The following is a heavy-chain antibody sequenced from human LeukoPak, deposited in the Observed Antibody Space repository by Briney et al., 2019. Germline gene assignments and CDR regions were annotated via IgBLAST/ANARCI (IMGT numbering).Heavy chain of an antibody. CDR2: IIPILGIA. J-gene: IGHJ4*02. D-gene: IGHD5-24*01. V-gene: IGHV1-69*02. CDR3: ATDRDGYMFYFDY. CDR1: GGTFSSYT. Sequence: SVKVSCKASGGTFSSYTISWVRQAPGQGLEWMGRIIPILGIANYAQKFQGRVTITADKSTSTAYMELSSLRSEDTVVYYCATDRDGYMFYFDYWGQGTLVSVSS.